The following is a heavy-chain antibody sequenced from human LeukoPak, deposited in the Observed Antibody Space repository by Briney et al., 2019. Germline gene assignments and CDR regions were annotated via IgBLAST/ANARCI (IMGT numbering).Heavy chain of an antibody. CDR1: GGSISGGSYY. Sequence: SETLSLTCTVSGGSISGGSYYWSWIRQHPGKGLEWIGYIYYSGSTYYNPSLKSRVTISVDTSKNQFSLKLSSVTAADTAVYYCAREGDKYGDYPFDYWGQGTLVTVSS. CDR3: AREGDKYGDYPFDY. D-gene: IGHD4-17*01. V-gene: IGHV4-31*03. J-gene: IGHJ4*02. CDR2: IYYSGST.